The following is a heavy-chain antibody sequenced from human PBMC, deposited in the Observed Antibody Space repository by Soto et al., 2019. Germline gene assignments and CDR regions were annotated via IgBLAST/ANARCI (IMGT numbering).Heavy chain of an antibody. CDR1: GGTFSSYA. J-gene: IGHJ3*02. D-gene: IGHD6-19*01. CDR3: ARDGYSSGWSDDAFDI. Sequence: SVKVSFKASGGTFSSYAISWVRQAPGQGLEWMGGIIPIFGTANYAQKFQGRVTITADESTSTAYMELSSLRSEDTAVYYCARDGYSSGWSDDAFDIWGQGTMVTVSS. V-gene: IGHV1-69*13. CDR2: IIPIFGTA.